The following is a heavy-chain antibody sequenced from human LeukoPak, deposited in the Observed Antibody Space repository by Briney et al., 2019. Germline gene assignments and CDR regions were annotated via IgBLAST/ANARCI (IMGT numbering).Heavy chain of an antibody. CDR3: ARDGVRPQLVLSSYYFNY. CDR2: TYYRSKWYN. D-gene: IGHD6-13*01. V-gene: IGHV6-1*01. J-gene: IGHJ4*02. CDR1: GDSVSSNSAA. Sequence: SQTLSLTCAISGDSVSSNSAAWNWIRQSPSRGLEWLGRTYYRSKWYNNYAVSVKSRITINPDTSKNQFSLQLNSVTPEDTAVYYCARDGVRPQLVLSSYYFNYWGQGTLVTVSS.